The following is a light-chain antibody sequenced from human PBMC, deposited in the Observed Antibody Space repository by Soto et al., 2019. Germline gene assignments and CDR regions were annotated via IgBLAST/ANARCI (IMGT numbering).Light chain of an antibody. CDR3: QQYGNKPQT. V-gene: IGKV3-20*01. Sequence: EILLTQSPGTLSLSPGERVTLSCGASQRVSNDFAWYQQKPGQAPRLPIYGASDRATGVPERFTGSGSGTDFTLTISRLEPEDFAVYYCQQYGNKPQTFGQGTKVDIK. CDR2: GAS. CDR1: QRVSND. J-gene: IGKJ1*01.